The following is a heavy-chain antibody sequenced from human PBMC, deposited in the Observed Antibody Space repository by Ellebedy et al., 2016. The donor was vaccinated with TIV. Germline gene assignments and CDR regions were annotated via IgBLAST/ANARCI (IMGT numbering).Heavy chain of an antibody. CDR1: GFTFSDHY. J-gene: IGHJ4*02. D-gene: IGHD3-22*01. Sequence: GESLKISCAASGFTFSDHYMDWVRQAPGKGLEWLGRTRNEANSYTTEYAASVTDRFTISRDVSKNSLYLQMNSLKTEDTAVYYCARASKYYYDSSDYYLPDYWGQGTLVTVSS. CDR3: ARASKYYYDSSDYYLPDY. V-gene: IGHV3-72*01. CDR2: TRNEANSYTT.